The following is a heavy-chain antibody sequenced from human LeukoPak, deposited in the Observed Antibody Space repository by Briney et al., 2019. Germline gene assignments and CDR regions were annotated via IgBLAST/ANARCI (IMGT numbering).Heavy chain of an antibody. CDR2: ISGSGGST. J-gene: IGHJ4*02. CDR3: AKAPNFDWFPSDY. V-gene: IGHV3-23*01. D-gene: IGHD3-9*01. CDR1: GFTFSNYA. Sequence: PGGSLRLSCAASGFTFSNYAMSWVRQAPGEGLEWVSAISGSGGSTYYADSVKGRFTISRDNSKNTLYLQMNSLRAEDTAVYYCAKAPNFDWFPSDYWGQGTLVTVSS.